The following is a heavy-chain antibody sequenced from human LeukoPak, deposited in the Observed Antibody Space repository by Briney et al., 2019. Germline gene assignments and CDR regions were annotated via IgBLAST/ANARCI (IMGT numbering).Heavy chain of an antibody. V-gene: IGHV3-11*04. D-gene: IGHD2-2*01. CDR1: GFTFNDYY. CDR2: MSSSGSTI. CDR3: ARALGYCSSASCYYFDN. Sequence: GGSLRLSCAASGFTFNDYYMSWIRQAPGKGLEWVSSMSSSGSTIYYADSVKGRFTISRDNAKNSLYLQMNSLRAEDTAVYYCARALGYCSSASCYYFDNWGQGTLVTVSS. J-gene: IGHJ4*02.